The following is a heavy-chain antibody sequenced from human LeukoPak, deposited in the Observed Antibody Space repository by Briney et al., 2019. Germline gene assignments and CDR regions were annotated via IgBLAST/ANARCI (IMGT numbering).Heavy chain of an antibody. CDR3: ARDPISGCSGGSCYEWFDP. CDR2: IYTSGST. CDR1: GGSISSYY. D-gene: IGHD2-15*01. Sequence: SETLSLTCTVSGGSISSYYWSWIRQPAGKGLEWIGRIYTSGSTNYNPSLKSRVTMSVGTSKNQFSLKLSSVTAADTAVYYCARDPISGCSGGSCYEWFDPWGQGTLVTVSS. V-gene: IGHV4-4*07. J-gene: IGHJ5*02.